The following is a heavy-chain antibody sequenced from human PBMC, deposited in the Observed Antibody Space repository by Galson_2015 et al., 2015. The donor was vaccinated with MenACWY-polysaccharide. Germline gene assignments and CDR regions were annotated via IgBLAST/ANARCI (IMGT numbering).Heavy chain of an antibody. D-gene: IGHD3-22*01. CDR2: ISWNSGSI. CDR3: AKEGSYYYDSSGYYYQSGFDY. CDR1: GFTFDDYA. V-gene: IGHV3-9*01. J-gene: IGHJ4*02. Sequence: SLRLSCAASGFTFDDYAMHWVRQAPGKGLEWVSGISWNSGSIGYADSVKGRFTISRDNAKNSLYLQMNSLRAEDTALYYCAKEGSYYYDSSGYYYQSGFDYGGQGTLVTVSS.